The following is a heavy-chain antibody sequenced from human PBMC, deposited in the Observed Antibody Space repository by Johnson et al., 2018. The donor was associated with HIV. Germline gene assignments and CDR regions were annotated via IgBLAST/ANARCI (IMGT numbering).Heavy chain of an antibody. CDR2: INSDGSST. J-gene: IGHJ3*02. CDR1: GFTFSSYW. CDR3: ARMTTTVSHHDAFDI. Sequence: VQLVESGGGLVQPGGSLRLSCAASGFTFSSYWMHWVRQAPGKGLGWVSRINSDGSSTSYSDSVKGRFTISRDNAKNTLYLKMNSLRAEDTAVYYCARMTTTVSHHDAFDIWGQGTMVSVSS. V-gene: IGHV3-74*01. D-gene: IGHD4-17*01.